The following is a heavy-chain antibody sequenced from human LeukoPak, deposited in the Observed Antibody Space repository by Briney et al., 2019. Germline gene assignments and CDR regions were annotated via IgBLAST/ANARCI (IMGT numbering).Heavy chain of an antibody. D-gene: IGHD6-19*01. CDR3: AKGGRGWYYFDY. CDR1: GFTFSSYA. CDR2: ITGSGASK. V-gene: IGHV3-23*01. J-gene: IGHJ4*02. Sequence: GGSLRLSCAASGFTFSSYAMSWVRQAPGKGLEWVSAITGSGASKYYADSVKGRFTISRDNSKNTPYLQMNSLRAEDPAVNYCAKGGRGWYYFDYGSQDTLVTASS.